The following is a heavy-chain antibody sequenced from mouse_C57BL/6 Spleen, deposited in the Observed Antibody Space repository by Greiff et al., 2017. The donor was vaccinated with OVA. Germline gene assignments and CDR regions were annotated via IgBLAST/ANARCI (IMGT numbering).Heavy chain of an antibody. V-gene: IGHV1-64*01. CDR3: ARYWDYWYFDV. D-gene: IGHD4-1*01. CDR1: GYTFTSYW. CDR2: IHPNSGST. Sequence: VQLKQPGAELVKPGASVKLSCKASGYTFTSYWMHWVKQRPGQGLEWIGMIHPNSGSTNYNEKFKSKATLTVDKSSSTAYMQLSSLTSEDSAVYYCARYWDYWYFDVWGTGTTVTVSS. J-gene: IGHJ1*03.